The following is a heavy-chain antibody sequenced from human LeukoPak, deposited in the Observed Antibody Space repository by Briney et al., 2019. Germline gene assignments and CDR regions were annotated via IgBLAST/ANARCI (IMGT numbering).Heavy chain of an antibody. D-gene: IGHD3-22*01. CDR1: GGSIFGHY. CDR2: IYSNGIT. J-gene: IGHJ2*01. CDR3: ARRAYYDTSGYSPASGYFDL. Sequence: SETLSLTCTVSGGSIFGHYFNWIRQAPGKGLEWIGYIYSNGITSYTPSLRSRGTMSIATSRSQFSLRLRSVTAADTAIYYCARRAYYDTSGYSPASGYFDLWGRGTLVTVSS. V-gene: IGHV4-4*08.